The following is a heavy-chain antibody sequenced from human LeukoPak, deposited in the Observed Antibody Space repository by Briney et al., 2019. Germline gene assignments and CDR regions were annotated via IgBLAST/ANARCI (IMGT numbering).Heavy chain of an antibody. CDR2: IYSGGST. Sequence: GGSLRLSCAASGFTVSSNYMSWVRQAPGKGLEWVSVIYSGGSTYYADSVKGRFTISRDNSKNTLYLQMNSLRAEDTAVYYCARDKAQVYFDYWGQGTLVTVSS. CDR1: GFTVSSNY. J-gene: IGHJ4*02. CDR3: ARDKAQVYFDY. V-gene: IGHV3-53*01.